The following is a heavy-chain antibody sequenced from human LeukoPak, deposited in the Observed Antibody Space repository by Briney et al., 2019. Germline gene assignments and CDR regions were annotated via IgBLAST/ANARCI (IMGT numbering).Heavy chain of an antibody. V-gene: IGHV1-2*02. Sequence: VSVKVSCKASGYTFTGYYMHWVRQAPGQGLEWMGWINPNSGGTNYAQKFQSRVTMTRDTSISTAYMELSRLRSDDTAVYYCARVATAAAAGTKINYFDYWGQGTLVTVSS. CDR1: GYTFTGYY. D-gene: IGHD6-13*01. CDR3: ARVATAAAAGTKINYFDY. CDR2: INPNSGGT. J-gene: IGHJ4*02.